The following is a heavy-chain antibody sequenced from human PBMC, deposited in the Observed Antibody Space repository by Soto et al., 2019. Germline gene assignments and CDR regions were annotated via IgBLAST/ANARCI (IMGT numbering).Heavy chain of an antibody. V-gene: IGHV3-48*01. D-gene: IGHD6-13*01. CDR3: ASGTSEYTFDI. J-gene: IGHJ3*02. CDR1: GFTFSSYS. CDR2: ISSSSGTI. Sequence: EVQLVESGGGLVQPGGSLRLSCAASGFTFSSYSMNWVRQAPGKGLEWVSYISSSSGTIYYGDSVKGRFTISRDNPKNSLYLQMNSLRAEDTAVYYCASGTSEYTFDIWGQGTMVTVSS.